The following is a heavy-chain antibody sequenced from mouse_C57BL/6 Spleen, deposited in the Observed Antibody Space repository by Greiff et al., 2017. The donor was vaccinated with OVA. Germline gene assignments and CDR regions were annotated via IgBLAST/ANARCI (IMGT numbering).Heavy chain of an antibody. Sequence: EVKLVESEGGLVQPGSSMKLSCTASGFTFSDYYMAWVRQVPEKGLEWVANINYDGSSTYYLDSLKSRFIISRDNAKNILYLQMSSLKSEDTATYYCARDEDDGSLDYWGQGTTLTVSS. CDR1: GFTFSDYY. V-gene: IGHV5-16*01. CDR2: INYDGSST. J-gene: IGHJ2*01. D-gene: IGHD2-3*01. CDR3: ARDEDDGSLDY.